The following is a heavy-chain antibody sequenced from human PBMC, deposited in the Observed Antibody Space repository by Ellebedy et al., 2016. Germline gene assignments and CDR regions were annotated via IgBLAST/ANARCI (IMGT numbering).Heavy chain of an antibody. CDR3: TTPAYY. CDR1: GFTFSNYF. Sequence: GESLKISXRTSGFTFSNYFMTWVRQAPGKGLEWFGRIKRKSDGGEIIYAAAVKGRFTISRDDSRSMLYLQMNSLKAEDTGVYFCTTPAYYWGQGTRVTVSS. CDR2: IKRKSDGGEI. V-gene: IGHV3-15*06. J-gene: IGHJ4*02.